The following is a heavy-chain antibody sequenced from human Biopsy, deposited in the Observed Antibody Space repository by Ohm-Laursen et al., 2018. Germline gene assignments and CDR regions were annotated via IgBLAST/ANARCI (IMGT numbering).Heavy chain of an antibody. CDR1: GFTFSSFA. CDR2: ISDSSGST. V-gene: IGHV3-23*01. J-gene: IGHJ2*01. Sequence: SLRLPCTASGFTFSSFAMSWVRQAPGKGLVWVSGISDSSGSTHYADSVKGRFTISRDNSKNTLYLQLNSLRVEDTAVYYCARTPGKAVAGRLLDLWGRGTLVTVSS. D-gene: IGHD6-19*01. CDR3: ARTPGKAVAGRLLDL.